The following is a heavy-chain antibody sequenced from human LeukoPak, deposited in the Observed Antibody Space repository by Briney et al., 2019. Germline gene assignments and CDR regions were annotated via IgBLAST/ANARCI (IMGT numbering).Heavy chain of an antibody. J-gene: IGHJ4*02. V-gene: IGHV3-30*16. CDR3: ARGKGGPFKY. D-gene: IGHD2-15*01. CDR1: GFTLSLYA. Sequence: GGSLTLFRAASGFTLSLYAMHCARQAPGKGLEWVAAMSFDGSYEYYADSVKGRFTISRDNSKNTVSLQMNSLRTEDTAVYYCARGKGGPFKYWGQGTLVTVSS. CDR2: MSFDGSYE.